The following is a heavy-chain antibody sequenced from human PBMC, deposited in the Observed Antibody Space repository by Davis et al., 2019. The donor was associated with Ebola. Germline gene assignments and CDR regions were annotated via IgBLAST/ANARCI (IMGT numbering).Heavy chain of an antibody. V-gene: IGHV3-23*01. D-gene: IGHD6-13*01. CDR1: GFTFSSYA. Sequence: PGGSLRLSCAASGFTFSSYAMSWVRQAPGKGLEWVSAISGSGGSTYYADSVKGRFTISRDNSKNSLYLQMNSLRAEDTAVYYCAKQLYSSSWFPFDYWGQGTLVTVSS. J-gene: IGHJ4*02. CDR3: AKQLYSSSWFPFDY. CDR2: ISGSGGST.